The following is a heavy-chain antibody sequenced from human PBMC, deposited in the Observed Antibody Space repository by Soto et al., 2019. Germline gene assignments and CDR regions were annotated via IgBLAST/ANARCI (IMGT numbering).Heavy chain of an antibody. CDR1: GGSISSGDYY. Sequence: SETLSLTCTVSGGSISSGDYYCSWIRQPPGKGLEWIGYIYYSGSTYYNPSLKSRVTISVDTSKNQFSLKLSSVTAADTAVYYFAIERVGYDFCSRYLFDPWGQGTLVTVSS. CDR3: AIERVGYDFCSRYLFDP. CDR2: IYYSGST. D-gene: IGHD3-3*01. J-gene: IGHJ5*02. V-gene: IGHV4-30-4*01.